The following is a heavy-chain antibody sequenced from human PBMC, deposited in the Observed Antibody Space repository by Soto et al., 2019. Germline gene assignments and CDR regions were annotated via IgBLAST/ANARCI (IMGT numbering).Heavy chain of an antibody. J-gene: IGHJ4*02. CDR3: AKVSTQHSWNDGLDS. Sequence: GASVKVSCKASGYTFTNNDVSWVRQATGQGLEWMGWMNPGSGDTGYAQKFQGRVTMTRDISIATAYMEMNSLRTEDTALYLCAKVSTQHSWNDGLDSWGKGTLVTVSS. V-gene: IGHV1-8*01. D-gene: IGHD1-20*01. CDR2: MNPGSGDT. CDR1: GYTFTNND.